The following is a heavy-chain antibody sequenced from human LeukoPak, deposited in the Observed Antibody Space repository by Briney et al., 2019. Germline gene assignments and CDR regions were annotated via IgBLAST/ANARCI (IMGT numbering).Heavy chain of an antibody. CDR3: AKRWSPGIAVAGPSDY. J-gene: IGHJ4*02. CDR1: GFTFSSYA. Sequence: GGSLRLSCAASGFTFSSYAMSWVRQAPGKGLEWVSAISGSGGSTYYADSVKGRFTISRDNSKNTLYLQMNSLRAEDTAVYYCAKRWSPGIAVAGPSDYWGQGTLVTVSS. D-gene: IGHD6-19*01. V-gene: IGHV3-23*01. CDR2: ISGSGGST.